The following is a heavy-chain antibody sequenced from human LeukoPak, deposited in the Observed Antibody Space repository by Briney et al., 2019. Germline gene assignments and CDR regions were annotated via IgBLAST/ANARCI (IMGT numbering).Heavy chain of an antibody. D-gene: IGHD3-10*01. CDR2: IYPGDSDT. CDR1: GYSFTFYW. Sequence: GESLKISCKGSGYSFTFYWIAWVRQMSGKGLEWMGIIYPGDSDTRYNPSFQGQVSISADKSINTAYLQWSSLEASDTAIYYCARQDGSGIYYFDNWGQGTLVTVSS. V-gene: IGHV5-51*01. CDR3: ARQDGSGIYYFDN. J-gene: IGHJ4*02.